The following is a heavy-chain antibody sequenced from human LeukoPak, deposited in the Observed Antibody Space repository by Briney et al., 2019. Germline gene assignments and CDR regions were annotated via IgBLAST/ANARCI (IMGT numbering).Heavy chain of an antibody. CDR1: GGSISSSSYY. J-gene: IGHJ4*02. CDR3: ARHAFSSSWSPVFFDY. D-gene: IGHD6-13*01. V-gene: IGHV4-39*01. Sequence: PSETLSLTCTVSGGSISSSSYYWGWIRQPPGKGLEWIVSIYYSGSTNYNPSLKSRVTISVDTSKNQFSLKLSSVTAADTAVYYCARHAFSSSWSPVFFDYWGQGTLVTVSS. CDR2: IYYSGST.